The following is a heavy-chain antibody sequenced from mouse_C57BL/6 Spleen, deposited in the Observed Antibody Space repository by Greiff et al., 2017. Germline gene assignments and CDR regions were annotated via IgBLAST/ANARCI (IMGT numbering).Heavy chain of an antibody. CDR3: ARGSIVTSYYFDY. J-gene: IGHJ2*01. V-gene: IGHV3-6*01. Sequence: VQLQQSGPGLVKPSQSLSLTCSVTGYSITSGYYWNWIRQFPGNKLEWMGYISYDGSNNYNPSLKNRISITRDTSKNQFFLKLNSVTTEDTATYYCARGSIVTSYYFDYWGQGTTLTVSS. D-gene: IGHD2-5*01. CDR2: ISYDGSN. CDR1: GYSITSGYY.